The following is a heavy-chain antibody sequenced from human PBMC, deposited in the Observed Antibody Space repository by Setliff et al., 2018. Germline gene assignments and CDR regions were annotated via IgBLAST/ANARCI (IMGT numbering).Heavy chain of an antibody. D-gene: IGHD3-3*01. CDR3: ARDQDFWSGYYRASHYMDV. CDR2: IYYSGST. V-gene: IGHV4-59*11. Sequence: SETLSLTCTVSGGSISSHYWSWIRQPPGKGLEWIGYIYYSGSTNYNPSLKSRVTISVDTSKNQFSLKLSSVTAADTAVYYCARDQDFWSGYYRASHYMDVWGKETTVTVSS. J-gene: IGHJ6*03. CDR1: GGSISSHY.